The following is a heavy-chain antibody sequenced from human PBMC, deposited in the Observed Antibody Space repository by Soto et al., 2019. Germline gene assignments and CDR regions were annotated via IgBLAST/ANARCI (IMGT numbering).Heavy chain of an antibody. CDR1: GYNFIGQY. Sequence: QLVQSGAEVKKPGASVKISCKASGYNFIGQYIHWVRQAPGQGLEWMGIINPSGGGTTYAQKVQGRVVMTSDAATGTVYVELSSLTSEDTAIDFCARLLGVHNTQPFWLGYFDYWGQGTLVTVSS. CDR3: ARLLGVHNTQPFWLGYFDY. CDR2: INPSGGGT. D-gene: IGHD3-3*01. V-gene: IGHV1-46*01. J-gene: IGHJ4*02.